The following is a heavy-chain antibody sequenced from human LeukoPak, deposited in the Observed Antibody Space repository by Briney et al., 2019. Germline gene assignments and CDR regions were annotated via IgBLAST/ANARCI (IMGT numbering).Heavy chain of an antibody. D-gene: IGHD1-26*01. V-gene: IGHV4-39*07. J-gene: IGHJ4*02. Sequence: SETLSLTCTVSGGSISSSSYYWGWIRQPPGKGLEWIGSIYYSGSTYYNPSLKSRVTISVDTSKNQFSLKLSSVTAADTAVYYCASYSGSYLKWGQGTLVTVSS. CDR2: IYYSGST. CDR1: GGSISSSSYY. CDR3: ASYSGSYLK.